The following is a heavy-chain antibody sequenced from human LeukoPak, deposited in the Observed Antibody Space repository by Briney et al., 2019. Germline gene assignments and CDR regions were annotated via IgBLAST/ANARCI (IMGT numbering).Heavy chain of an antibody. D-gene: IGHD6-13*01. V-gene: IGHV1-18*01. CDR1: GYTFTSDG. Sequence: GASVKVSCKASGYTFTSDGISWVRQAPGQGLEWMGWISTYNGNTNYAQKLQGRVTMTTDTSTSTAYMELRSLRSDDTAVYYCARGDKGIAAAGFDYWGQGTLVTVSS. CDR2: ISTYNGNT. J-gene: IGHJ4*02. CDR3: ARGDKGIAAAGFDY.